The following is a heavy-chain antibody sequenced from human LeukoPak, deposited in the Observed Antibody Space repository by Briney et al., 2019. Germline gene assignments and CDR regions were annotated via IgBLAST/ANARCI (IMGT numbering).Heavy chain of an antibody. D-gene: IGHD6-19*01. CDR3: AKESSGWYRGYFDY. J-gene: IGHJ4*02. Sequence: PGRSLRLSCAASGFTFSSYAMHWVRQAPGKGLEWVAVISYDGSNKYYADSVKGRFTISRDNSKNTLYLQMNGLRAEDTAVYYCAKESSGWYRGYFDYWGQGTLVTVSS. CDR2: ISYDGSNK. V-gene: IGHV3-30-3*02. CDR1: GFTFSSYA.